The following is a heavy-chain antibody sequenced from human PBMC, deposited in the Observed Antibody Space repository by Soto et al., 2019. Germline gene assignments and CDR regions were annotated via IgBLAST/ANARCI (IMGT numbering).Heavy chain of an antibody. V-gene: IGHV4-39*01. CDR1: GGSISSSSYY. CDR2: IYYSGST. Sequence: TSETLSLTCTVSGGSISSSSYYWGWIRQPPGKGLEWIGSIYYSGSTYYNPSLKSRVTISVDTSKNQFSLKLSSVTAADTAVYYCARRGSSGWYLFDYWGQGTLVTVSS. D-gene: IGHD6-19*01. CDR3: ARRGSSGWYLFDY. J-gene: IGHJ4*02.